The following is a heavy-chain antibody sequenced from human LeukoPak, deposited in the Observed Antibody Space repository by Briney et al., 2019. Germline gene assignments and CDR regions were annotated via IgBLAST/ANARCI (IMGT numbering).Heavy chain of an antibody. CDR2: IIPILGIA. V-gene: IGHV1-69*02. D-gene: IGHD4-17*01. J-gene: IGHJ4*02. CDR1: GGTFSSYT. Sequence: SVKVSCKASGGTFSSYTISWVRQAPGQGLEWMGRIIPILGIANYAQKFQGRVTITADKSTSTAYMELSSLRSEDTAVYYCARATVTTTHYFDYWGQGTLVTVSS. CDR3: ARATVTTTHYFDY.